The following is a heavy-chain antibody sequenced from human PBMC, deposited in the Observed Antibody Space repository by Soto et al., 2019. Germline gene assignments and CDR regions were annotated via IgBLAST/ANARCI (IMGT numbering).Heavy chain of an antibody. V-gene: IGHV3-23*01. CDR2: ISGSGGST. Sequence: HPVVSLRLSCAASGFTFSRYAMSWVRQAPGKGLEWVSAISGSGGSTYYSDSVKGRFTISRDNSKNTLYLQMNSLRAEDTAVYYCAKYGRVDTAWWGQGTLVTVSS. CDR1: GFTFSRYA. J-gene: IGHJ4*02. D-gene: IGHD5-18*01. CDR3: AKYGRVDTAW.